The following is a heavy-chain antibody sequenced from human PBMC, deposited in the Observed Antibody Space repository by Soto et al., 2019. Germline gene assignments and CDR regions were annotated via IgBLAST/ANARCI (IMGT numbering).Heavy chain of an antibody. CDR3: ARDLGYSVSPSCYLFDP. D-gene: IGHD2-2*03. J-gene: IGHJ5*02. V-gene: IGHV1-46*01. Sequence: GASVKVSCKASGYTFSSYYMNWVRQAPGQGLEWLGIINPSGGYTTYAQRFLGRVTMTSDTSTSTVHMELGSLTSEDTAVYYCARDLGYSVSPSCYLFDPWGQGTLVTVS. CDR1: GYTFSSYY. CDR2: INPSGGYT.